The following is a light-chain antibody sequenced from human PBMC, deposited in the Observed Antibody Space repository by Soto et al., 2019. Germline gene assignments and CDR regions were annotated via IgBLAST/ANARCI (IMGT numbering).Light chain of an antibody. V-gene: IGKV2-28*01. CDR1: QRLLHSNGNTF. CDR3: MQALQTPYT. Sequence: EIVMTQSPPSLTVTPGEPASISCRSSQRLLHSNGNTFLDWYLQKPGQSPQLLIYLGSNRASGVPDRVSGSEAGTDFTLKISRVEAEDVGVYYCMQALQTPYTFGQGTKLKIK. J-gene: IGKJ2*01. CDR2: LGS.